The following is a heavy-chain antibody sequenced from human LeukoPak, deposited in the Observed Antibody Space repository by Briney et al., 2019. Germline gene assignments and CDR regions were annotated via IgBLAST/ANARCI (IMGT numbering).Heavy chain of an antibody. Sequence: TSETLSLTCAVYGGSFSGYYWSWIRQPPGKGLEWIGEINHSGSTNYNPSLKSRVTISVDTSKNQFSLKLSSVTAADTAVYYCARPFDYGGNSVGYWGQGTLVTVSS. V-gene: IGHV4-34*01. CDR3: ARPFDYGGNSVGY. CDR2: INHSGST. J-gene: IGHJ4*02. CDR1: GGSFSGYY. D-gene: IGHD4-23*01.